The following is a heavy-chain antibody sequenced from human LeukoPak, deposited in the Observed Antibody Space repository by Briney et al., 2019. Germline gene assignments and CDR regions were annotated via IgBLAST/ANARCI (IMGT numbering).Heavy chain of an antibody. J-gene: IGHJ4*02. CDR3: AKGKQLWLTMIDY. Sequence: GGSLRLSCAASGNYWMHWVRQAPGKGLEWVSAISGSGGSTYYADSVKGQFTISRDNSKNTLYLQMNSLRAEDTAVYYCAKGKQLWLTMIDYWGQGTLVTVSS. D-gene: IGHD5-18*01. CDR1: GNYW. V-gene: IGHV3-23*01. CDR2: ISGSGGST.